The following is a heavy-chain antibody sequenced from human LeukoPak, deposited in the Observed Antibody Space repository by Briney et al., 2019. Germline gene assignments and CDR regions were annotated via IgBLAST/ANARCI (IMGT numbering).Heavy chain of an antibody. CDR3: ARDEYSSSKSV. V-gene: IGHV4-38-2*02. D-gene: IGHD6-6*01. Sequence: SETLSLTCTVSGYSISSGYYWGWLRQPPGKRLEWIGSIYPSGSTFYNPSLKSRVTISVDRSKNQFSLKLSSVTAADTAVYYCARDEYSSSKSVWGQGTLVTVSS. CDR2: IYPSGST. J-gene: IGHJ4*02. CDR1: GYSISSGYY.